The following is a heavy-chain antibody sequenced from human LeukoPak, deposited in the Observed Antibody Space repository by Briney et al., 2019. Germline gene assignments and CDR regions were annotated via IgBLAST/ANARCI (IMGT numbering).Heavy chain of an antibody. Sequence: SVKVSCKASGGTFSSYAISWVRQAPGQGLEWMGRILPLFGPANYAEKFQGRVTIAPDESTSTAYMELSSLRSEDTAVYYCARGGGAAPDAFDIWGQGTMVTVSS. CDR1: GGTFSSYA. D-gene: IGHD2-15*01. V-gene: IGHV1-69*13. CDR2: ILPLFGPA. J-gene: IGHJ3*02. CDR3: ARGGGAAPDAFDI.